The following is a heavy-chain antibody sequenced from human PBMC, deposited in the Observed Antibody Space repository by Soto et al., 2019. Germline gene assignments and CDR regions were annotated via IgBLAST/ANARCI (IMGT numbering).Heavy chain of an antibody. CDR3: ARDADQLGAYYMDV. CDR2: ISSSSSYI. CDR1: GFTFSSYS. V-gene: IGHV3-21*01. J-gene: IGHJ6*03. Sequence: EVQLVESGGGLVKPGGSLRLSCAASGFTFSSYSMNWVRQAPGKGLEWVSSISSSSSYIYYADSVKGRFTISRDNAKNSLYLQMNNLRAEDTAVYYCARDADQLGAYYMDVWGKGTTVTVSS. D-gene: IGHD2-2*01.